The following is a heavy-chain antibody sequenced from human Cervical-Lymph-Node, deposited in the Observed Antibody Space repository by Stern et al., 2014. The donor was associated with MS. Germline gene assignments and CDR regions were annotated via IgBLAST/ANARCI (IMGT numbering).Heavy chain of an antibody. Sequence: VQLVQSGGGVVQPGRSLTLSCAASGFSLSNSGMHWVRQAPGKGLEWVAVMSFVGGNKKYGDSVKGRVSISRDMANNTLFLQMNSLRPEDTAVYYCMGVGDAMHVWGQGTTVIVSS. CDR2: MSFVGGNK. CDR3: MGVGDAMHV. J-gene: IGHJ6*02. V-gene: IGHV3-30*03. CDR1: GFSLSNSG.